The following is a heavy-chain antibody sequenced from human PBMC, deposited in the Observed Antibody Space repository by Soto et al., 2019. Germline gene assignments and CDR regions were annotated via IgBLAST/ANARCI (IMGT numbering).Heavy chain of an antibody. J-gene: IGHJ6*02. D-gene: IGHD4-4*01. CDR2: IWYDGSNK. Sequence: GGSMRLSSGASGFTCGSYGGHRVRQDTGKGLERVAVIWYDGSNKYYADSVKGRFTISRDNSKNTLYLQMNSLRAEDTAVYYCARDTTVYHYGMDVWGQGTTVTVYS. CDR1: GFTCGSYG. CDR3: ARDTTVYHYGMDV. V-gene: IGHV3-33*01.